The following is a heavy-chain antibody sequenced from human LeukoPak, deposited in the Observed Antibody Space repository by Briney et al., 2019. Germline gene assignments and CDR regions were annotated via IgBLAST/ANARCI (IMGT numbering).Heavy chain of an antibody. CDR2: IDGSSSRT. CDR3: ARRGTDYCTPSSCHPNWFAP. CDR1: GFIFSDYY. D-gene: IGHD4-11*01. Sequence: GGSLRLSCAASGFIFSDYYMSWMRQALGKGLEWLSYIDGSSSRTNYADSVKGRFTISRDNVKNSLYLQMNSLRAEDTAVYFCARRGTDYCTPSSCHPNWFAPWGQGTQVTVSS. V-gene: IGHV3-11*03. J-gene: IGHJ5*02.